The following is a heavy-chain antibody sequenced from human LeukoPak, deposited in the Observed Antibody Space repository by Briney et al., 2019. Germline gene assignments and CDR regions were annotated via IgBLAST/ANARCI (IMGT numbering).Heavy chain of an antibody. Sequence: PGGSLRLSCAASGFTFSSYGMHWVRQAPGKGLEWVAFIRYDGSNKYYADSVKGRFTISRDNSKNTLYLQMNSLRAEDTAVYYCARVGGSYSWFDPWGQGTLVTVSS. CDR1: GFTFSSYG. CDR3: ARVGGSYSWFDP. V-gene: IGHV3-30*02. J-gene: IGHJ5*02. CDR2: IRYDGSNK. D-gene: IGHD1-26*01.